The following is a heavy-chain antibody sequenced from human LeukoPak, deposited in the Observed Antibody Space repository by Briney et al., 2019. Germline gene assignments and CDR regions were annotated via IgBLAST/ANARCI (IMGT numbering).Heavy chain of an antibody. CDR2: IYYSGST. CDR3: ARDKYDFWSGYYTSHSNWFDP. D-gene: IGHD3-3*01. J-gene: IGHJ5*02. Sequence: SETLSLTCTVSGYSISSGYYWGWIRQPPGKGLEWIGSIYYSGSTYYNPSLKSRVTISVDTSKNQFSLKLSSVTAADTAVYYCARDKYDFWSGYYTSHSNWFDPWGQGTLVTVSS. CDR1: GYSISSGYY. V-gene: IGHV4-38-2*02.